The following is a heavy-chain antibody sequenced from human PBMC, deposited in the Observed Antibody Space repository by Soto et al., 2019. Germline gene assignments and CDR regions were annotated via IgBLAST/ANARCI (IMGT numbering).Heavy chain of an antibody. V-gene: IGHV3-23*01. J-gene: IGHJ4*02. Sequence: HPGGSLRLSCAASGFTFSNYAMSWVRQAPGKGLEWVSSISGGGSSTYYADSVKGRFTISRDNSKNTIYLQMNSLRAEDRAVYYCAKVPAYDYVWGTYYYFDYWGLGALVTVSS. CDR1: GFTFSNYA. CDR2: ISGGGSST. CDR3: AKVPAYDYVWGTYYYFDY. D-gene: IGHD3-16*01.